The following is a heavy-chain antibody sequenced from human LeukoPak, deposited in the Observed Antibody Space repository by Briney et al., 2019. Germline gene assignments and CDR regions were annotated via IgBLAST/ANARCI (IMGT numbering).Heavy chain of an antibody. Sequence: ASVKVSCKASGYSFTSNYIHWVRQAPGQGLEWMGMIYPRDGSTSYAQRFQDRVTVTRDTSTSTVHMELSGLRSEDTAVYYCAREQLITFGGVIVPGDYYYGMDVWGQGTTVTVSS. D-gene: IGHD3-16*02. J-gene: IGHJ6*02. CDR2: IYPRDGST. CDR1: GYSFTSNY. V-gene: IGHV1-46*01. CDR3: AREQLITFGGVIVPGDYYYGMDV.